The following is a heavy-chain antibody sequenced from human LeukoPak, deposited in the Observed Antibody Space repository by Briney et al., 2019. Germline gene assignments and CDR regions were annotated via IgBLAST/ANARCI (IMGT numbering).Heavy chain of an antibody. D-gene: IGHD3-10*01. J-gene: IGHJ6*02. CDR1: GGSISSYY. CDR3: ARSYYGSESGRYYYYYGMDV. CDR2: INYSGST. Sequence: SETLSLTCTVSGGSISSYYWSWIRQPPGKGLEWIGYINYSGSTNYNPSLKSRVTISVDTSKNQFSLKLSSVTAADTAVYYCARSYYGSESGRYYYYYGMDVWGQGTTVTVSS. V-gene: IGHV4-59*01.